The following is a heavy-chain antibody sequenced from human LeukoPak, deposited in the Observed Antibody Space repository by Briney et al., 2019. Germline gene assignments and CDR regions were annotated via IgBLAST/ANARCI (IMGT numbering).Heavy chain of an antibody. CDR2: TNLHGTAV. J-gene: IGHJ4*02. CDR3: ASAYTYVRLGDH. CDR1: GLSFSNYW. D-gene: IGHD3-16*01. Sequence: GGSLRLSCEVSGLSFSNYWMHWVRQAPGKGLVWVARTNLHGTAVDYADSVKGRFIISRDNAKNTLFLQMNSLRVEDTAVYYCASAYTYVRLGDHWGEGTLVTVSS. V-gene: IGHV3-74*01.